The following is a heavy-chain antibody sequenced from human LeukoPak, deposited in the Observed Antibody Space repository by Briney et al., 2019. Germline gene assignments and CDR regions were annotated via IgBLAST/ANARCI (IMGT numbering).Heavy chain of an antibody. CDR2: ISYDGSNK. Sequence: GGSLRLSCAASGFTFSSYAMHWVRQAPGKGLEWVAVISYDGSNKYYADSVKGRFTISRDNSKNTLYLQMNSLRAEDTAVYYCARDYSTVTTFFDYWGQGTLVTVSS. D-gene: IGHD4-17*01. V-gene: IGHV3-30*04. CDR1: GFTFSSYA. CDR3: ARDYSTVTTFFDY. J-gene: IGHJ4*02.